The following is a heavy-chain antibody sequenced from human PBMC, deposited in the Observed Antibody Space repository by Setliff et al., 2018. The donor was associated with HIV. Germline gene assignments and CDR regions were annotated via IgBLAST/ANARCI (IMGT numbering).Heavy chain of an antibody. CDR2: IIPMFGIA. CDR3: ARERIGYFDF. J-gene: IGHJ4*02. CDR1: GGSITSNY. Sequence: SVKVSCKASGGSITSNYITWVRQAPGQGLEWMGRIIPMFGIANNAPKFQGRVTITADKSTSTSYMELSSLTSEDTAVHYCARERIGYFDFWGQGTLVTVSS. D-gene: IGHD2-15*01. V-gene: IGHV1-69*04.